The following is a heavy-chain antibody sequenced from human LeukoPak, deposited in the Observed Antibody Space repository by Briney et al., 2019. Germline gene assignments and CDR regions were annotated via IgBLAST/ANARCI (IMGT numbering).Heavy chain of an antibody. CDR2: IRYDGSNK. CDR1: GFTFSTYA. CDR3: AKPAGVAVAGTLTISDYYYYMDV. J-gene: IGHJ6*03. D-gene: IGHD6-19*01. Sequence: PGGSLRLSCAASGFTFSTYAMHWVRQAPGKGLEWVAFIRYDGSNKYYADSVKGRFTISRDNSKNTLYLQMNSLRAEDTAVYYCAKPAGVAVAGTLTISDYYYYMDVWGKGTTVTISS. V-gene: IGHV3-30*02.